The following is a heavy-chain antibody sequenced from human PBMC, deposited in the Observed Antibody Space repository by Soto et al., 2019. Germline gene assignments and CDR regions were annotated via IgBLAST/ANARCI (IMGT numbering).Heavy chain of an antibody. Sequence: GGSLRLSCAASGFTVSSNYMSWVRQAPGKGLEWVSVIDSGGSTYYADSVKGRFTISRDNSKNTLYLQMNSLRAEDTAVYYCAREWYSSSGPHFDYWGQGTLVTVSS. V-gene: IGHV3-53*01. D-gene: IGHD6-6*01. J-gene: IGHJ4*02. CDR3: AREWYSSSGPHFDY. CDR1: GFTVSSNY. CDR2: IDSGGST.